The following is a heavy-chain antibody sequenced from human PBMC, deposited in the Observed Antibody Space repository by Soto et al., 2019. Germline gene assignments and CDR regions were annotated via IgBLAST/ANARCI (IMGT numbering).Heavy chain of an antibody. CDR1: GFTFSSYA. D-gene: IGHD5-12*01. CDR2: ISGSGGST. V-gene: IGHV3-23*01. J-gene: IGHJ4*02. Sequence: GGSLRLSCAASGFTFSSYAMSWVRQAPGKGLEWVSAISGSGGSTYYADSVKGRFTISRDNSKNTLYLQMNSLRAEDTAVYYCARDEGYEYNYYFDYWGQGTLVTVSS. CDR3: ARDEGYEYNYYFDY.